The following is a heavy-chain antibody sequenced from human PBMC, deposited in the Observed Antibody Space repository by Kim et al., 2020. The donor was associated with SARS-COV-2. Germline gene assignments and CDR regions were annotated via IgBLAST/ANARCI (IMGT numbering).Heavy chain of an antibody. CDR3: ARKSSIAAAGTRKNVMDV. Sequence: SETLSLTCAVYGGSFSGYYWSWIRQPPGKGLEWIGEINHSGSTNYNPSLKSRVTISVDTSKNQFSLKLSSVTAVDTAVYYCARKSSIAAAGTRKNVMDVWGEGRTVTAS. CDR2: INHSGST. D-gene: IGHD6-13*01. V-gene: IGHV4-34*01. J-gene: IGHJ6*01. CDR1: GGSFSGYY.